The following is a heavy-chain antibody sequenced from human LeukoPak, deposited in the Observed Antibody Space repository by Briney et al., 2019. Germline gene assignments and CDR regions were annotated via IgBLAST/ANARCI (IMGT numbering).Heavy chain of an antibody. Sequence: PGTSLRLSCAASGFTFNSYAMHWVRQAPGKGLEWVAVIWYDGTNKYYTDSVKGRFTISRDNSKNTVYLQMNRLRAEDTAVYYCVTRLAWGQGTLVTVSS. CDR2: IWYDGTNK. CDR3: VTRLA. CDR1: GFTFNSYA. J-gene: IGHJ5*02. V-gene: IGHV3-33*01. D-gene: IGHD3-16*01.